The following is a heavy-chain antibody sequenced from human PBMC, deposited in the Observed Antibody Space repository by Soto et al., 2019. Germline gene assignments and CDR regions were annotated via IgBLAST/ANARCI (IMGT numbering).Heavy chain of an antibody. V-gene: IGHV2-70*01. CDR3: ARIVGPYDSSAYYPNPFAFDI. CDR1: GFSLSTSGMC. Sequence: SGPTLVDPTQTLTLTCTFSGFSLSTSGMCVSWIRQPPGKALEWLALIDWDDDKYYSTSLKTRLTISKDTSKNQVVLTMTNMDPVDTATYYCARIVGPYDSSAYYPNPFAFDIWGQGTMVTVSS. D-gene: IGHD3-22*01. CDR2: IDWDDDK. J-gene: IGHJ3*02.